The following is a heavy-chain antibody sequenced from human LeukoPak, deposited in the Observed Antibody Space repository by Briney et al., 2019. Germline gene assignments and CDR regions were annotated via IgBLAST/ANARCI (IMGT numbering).Heavy chain of an antibody. CDR2: IFYTGST. CDR3: ARDRGYYGSRGYYYYMDV. Sequence: SETLSLTCTVSSGSISTSNYYWGWVRQPPGKALEWIGNIFYTGSTYYNPSLKSRVTMSVDTSKNQFSLKLSSVTAADTAVYYCARDRGYYGSRGYYYYMDVWGKGTTVTISS. J-gene: IGHJ6*03. D-gene: IGHD3-10*01. CDR1: SGSISTSNYY. V-gene: IGHV4-39*07.